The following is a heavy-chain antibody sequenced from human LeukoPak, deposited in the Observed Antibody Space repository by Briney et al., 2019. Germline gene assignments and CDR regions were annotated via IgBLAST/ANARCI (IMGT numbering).Heavy chain of an antibody. J-gene: IGHJ4*02. Sequence: GGSLRLSCVASGFTLSSYTIHWVRQAPGKGLEWVALISFDGSNKYHADSVKGRFTISRDKSKNTLYLQMNSLRAEDTALYYCAREGGYRQYYFDYWGQGTLVTVSS. D-gene: IGHD1-1*01. CDR2: ISFDGSNK. CDR1: GFTLSSYT. V-gene: IGHV3-30*04. CDR3: AREGGYRQYYFDY.